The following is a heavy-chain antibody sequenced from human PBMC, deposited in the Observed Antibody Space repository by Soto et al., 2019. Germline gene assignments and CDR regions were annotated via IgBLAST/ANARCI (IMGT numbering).Heavy chain of an antibody. CDR3: ARDGRGYNYGIDY. CDR1: GGTFSSYA. Sequence: SVKVSCKASGGTFSSYAISWVRQAPGQGLEWMGGIIPIFGTANYAQKFQGRVTITADESTSTAYMELSSLRSEDTAVYYCARDGRGYNYGIDYWGQGTLVTVSS. J-gene: IGHJ4*02. CDR2: IIPIFGTA. D-gene: IGHD5-12*01. V-gene: IGHV1-69*13.